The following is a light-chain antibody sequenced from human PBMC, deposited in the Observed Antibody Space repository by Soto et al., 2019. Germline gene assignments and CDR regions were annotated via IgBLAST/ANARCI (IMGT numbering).Light chain of an antibody. Sequence: ESVSTQSPGTLSLSPGERATLSCRASQSFTSRSLAWYQQKPGLAPRLLISGASNRAAGIPDRFSGSGSGTDFTLTISRLEPEDFAVYYCQQYDSSPRTFGQGTKVDI. CDR1: QSFTSRS. V-gene: IGKV3-20*01. J-gene: IGKJ1*01. CDR3: QQYDSSPRT. CDR2: GAS.